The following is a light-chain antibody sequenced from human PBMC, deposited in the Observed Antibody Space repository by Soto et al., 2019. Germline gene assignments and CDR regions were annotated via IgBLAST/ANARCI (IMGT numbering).Light chain of an antibody. Sequence: EIVLTQSPGTLSLSPGERATLSCRASQSVMNSYLAWYQQKPGQTPRLLIYGASSRATGIPDRFSGSGSETDFTLTISRLGPEDFAVYYFQQYGRSPWTFGQGTKVEIK. CDR1: QSVMNSY. J-gene: IGKJ1*01. CDR3: QQYGRSPWT. CDR2: GAS. V-gene: IGKV3-20*01.